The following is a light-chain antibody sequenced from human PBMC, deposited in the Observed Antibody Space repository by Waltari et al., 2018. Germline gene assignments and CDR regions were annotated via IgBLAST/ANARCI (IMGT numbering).Light chain of an antibody. J-gene: IGKJ1*01. Sequence: EIVMTQSPATLSVSPGESATLSRRASQSLNSNLAWYQQKPGQAPRLLIYGTSTRATGIPARFSGSGSGTEFNLTISSMQSEDFAVYYCQQYNNWPPWTFGQGTKVEIK. V-gene: IGKV3-15*01. CDR1: QSLNSN. CDR2: GTS. CDR3: QQYNNWPPWT.